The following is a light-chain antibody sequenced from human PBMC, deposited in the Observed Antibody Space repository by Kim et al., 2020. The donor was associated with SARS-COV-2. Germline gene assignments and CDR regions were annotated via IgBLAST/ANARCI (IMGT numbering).Light chain of an antibody. CDR3: QQYGTSRT. CDR2: GAS. J-gene: IGKJ1*01. Sequence: LSPGERAALTGRASKSVRSNYLAWYQQKPGQAPRLLIYGASSRAAGILDRFSGSGSGTDFTLIISRLEPEDFAVYYCQQYGTSRTFGQGTKVDIK. V-gene: IGKV3-20*01. CDR1: KSVRSNY.